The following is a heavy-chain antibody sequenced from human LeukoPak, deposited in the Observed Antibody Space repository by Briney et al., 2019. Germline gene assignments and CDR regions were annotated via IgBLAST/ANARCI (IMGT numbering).Heavy chain of an antibody. J-gene: IGHJ4*02. Sequence: SETLSLTFTVSGCSISSGSYYGLWLRQPAGKGLEWLVRIYTSGSTNYNPSLKSRITISEDTSKNQFSLMLSSVTAADTDVYYCVRGPNDFWSGYYTPYLDSWGQGTLVTASS. CDR2: IYTSGST. V-gene: IGHV4-61*02. D-gene: IGHD3-3*01. CDR3: VRGPNDFWSGYYTPYLDS. CDR1: GCSISSGSYY.